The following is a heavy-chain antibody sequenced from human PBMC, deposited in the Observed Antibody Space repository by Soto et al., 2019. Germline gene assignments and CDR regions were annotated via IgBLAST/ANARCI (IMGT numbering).Heavy chain of an antibody. Sequence: SVKVSCKASGGTFSSYAISWVRQAPGQGLEWMGGIIPIFGTANYAQKFQGRVTITADESTSTAYMELSSLRSEDTAVYYCAFDRYDSSGYFDYWGQGTLVTVSS. J-gene: IGHJ4*02. V-gene: IGHV1-69*13. CDR1: GGTFSSYA. CDR3: AFDRYDSSGYFDY. D-gene: IGHD3-22*01. CDR2: IIPIFGTA.